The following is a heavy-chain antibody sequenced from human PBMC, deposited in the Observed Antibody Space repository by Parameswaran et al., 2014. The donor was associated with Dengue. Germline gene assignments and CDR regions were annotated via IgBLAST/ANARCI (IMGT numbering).Heavy chain of an antibody. D-gene: IGHD3-10*01. Sequence: WIRQPPGKGLEWMGRIDPSDSYTNYSPSFQGHVTISADKSISTAYLQWSSLKASDTAMYYCASLIRVRGVIIGFMDVWGQGTTVTVSS. V-gene: IGHV5-10-1*01. CDR2: IDPSDSYT. J-gene: IGHJ6*02. CDR3: ASLIRVRGVIIGFMDV.